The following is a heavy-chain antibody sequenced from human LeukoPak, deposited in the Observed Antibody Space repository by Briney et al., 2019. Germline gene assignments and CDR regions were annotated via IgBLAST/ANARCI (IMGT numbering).Heavy chain of an antibody. Sequence: SETLSLTCTVSGGSISSYYWSWIRQPPGKGLEWIGYIYYSGSTNYNPSLKSRVTISVDTSKNQFSLKLSSVTAADTAVYYCARDYYYDSSGYYHWGQGTLVTVSS. CDR2: IYYSGST. J-gene: IGHJ5*02. CDR3: ARDYYYDSSGYYH. CDR1: GGSISSYY. V-gene: IGHV4-59*12. D-gene: IGHD3-22*01.